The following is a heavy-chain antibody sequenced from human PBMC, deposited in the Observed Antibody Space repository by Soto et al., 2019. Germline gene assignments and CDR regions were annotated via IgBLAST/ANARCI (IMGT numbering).Heavy chain of an antibody. V-gene: IGHV3-23*01. J-gene: IGHJ4*02. D-gene: IGHD2-21*01. CDR1: GFTFSSNA. Sequence: EVQLLESGGGLVQPGGSLRLSCAASGFTFSSNAMSWVRQAPGKGLEWVSGVSESGGITYYADSVKGRFTISRDNSKSMLYLQMNSLGVDDTAVYYCAREPPFGDILQPYLIPELDYSGQGTLVTVSS. CDR3: AREPPFGDILQPYLIPELDY. CDR2: VSESGGIT.